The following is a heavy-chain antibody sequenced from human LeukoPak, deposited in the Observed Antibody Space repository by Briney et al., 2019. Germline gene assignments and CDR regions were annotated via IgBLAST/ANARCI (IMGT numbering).Heavy chain of an antibody. V-gene: IGHV1-46*01. Sequence: ASVKVSCKASGDSLTKYYIHWVRQAPGQGLEWMGIINPSDGSTTYTQKFQGRVTMTTDTSTSTVNMELSSLRSEDTAVYYCAPSVRSGGSYYFDYWGQGTLVTVSS. CDR1: GDSLTKYY. CDR3: APSVRSGGSYYFDY. D-gene: IGHD2-15*01. CDR2: INPSDGST. J-gene: IGHJ4*02.